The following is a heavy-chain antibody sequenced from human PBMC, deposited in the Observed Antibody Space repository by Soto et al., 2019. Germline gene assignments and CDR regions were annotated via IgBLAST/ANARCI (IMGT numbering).Heavy chain of an antibody. J-gene: IGHJ5*02. Sequence: GGSLRLSCAASGFTFSSYGMHWVRQAPGKGLEWVAVISYDGSNKYYADSVKGRFTISRDNSKNTLYLQMNSPRAEDTAVYYCAKDHLPGDSSGYYANWFDPWGQGTLVTVSS. V-gene: IGHV3-30*18. D-gene: IGHD3-22*01. CDR2: ISYDGSNK. CDR3: AKDHLPGDSSGYYANWFDP. CDR1: GFTFSSYG.